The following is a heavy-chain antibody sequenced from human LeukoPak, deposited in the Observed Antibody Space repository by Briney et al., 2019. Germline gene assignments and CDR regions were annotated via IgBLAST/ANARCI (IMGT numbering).Heavy chain of an antibody. Sequence: SETLSLTCTVSGGSISSYYWSWIRQPPGKGLEWIGYICYSGSTNYNPSLKSRVTISVDTSKNQFSLKLSSVTAADTAVYYCARGRARDSSGYPNYWGQGTLVTVSS. CDR2: ICYSGST. CDR3: ARGRARDSSGYPNY. D-gene: IGHD3-22*01. J-gene: IGHJ4*02. CDR1: GGSISSYY. V-gene: IGHV4-59*01.